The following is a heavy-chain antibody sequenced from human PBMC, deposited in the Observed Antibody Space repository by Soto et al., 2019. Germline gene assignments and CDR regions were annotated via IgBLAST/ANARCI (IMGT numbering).Heavy chain of an antibody. CDR3: AREGGNINSFDP. Sequence: EVPLVESGGGLVQPGGSLRLSCAASGFTFSSYSMNWVRQAPGKGLEWVSYISSSSSTIYYADSVKGRFTLSRANATNSLSLQMNRLRDEDTAVCYCAREGGNINSFDPWGQGNLVTVSS. CDR2: ISSSSSTI. D-gene: IGHD1-26*01. V-gene: IGHV3-48*02. J-gene: IGHJ5*02. CDR1: GFTFSSYS.